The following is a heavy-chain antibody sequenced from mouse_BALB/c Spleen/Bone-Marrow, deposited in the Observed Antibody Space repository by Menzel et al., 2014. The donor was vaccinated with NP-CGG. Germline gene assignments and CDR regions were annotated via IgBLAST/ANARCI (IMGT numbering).Heavy chain of an antibody. D-gene: IGHD1-1*01. CDR3: ARYNYGSRGYYFDY. CDR1: GFNIKDTY. Sequence: EVKLMESGAELVKPGASVKLSCTASGFNIKDTYMHWVKQRPEQGLEWIGRIDPANGNTKYDPKFQGKATITADTSSNTAYLQLSSLKSEDTGVYYCARYNYGSRGYYFDYWGQGNSLTGSS. CDR2: IDPANGNT. V-gene: IGHV14-3*02. J-gene: IGHJ2*02.